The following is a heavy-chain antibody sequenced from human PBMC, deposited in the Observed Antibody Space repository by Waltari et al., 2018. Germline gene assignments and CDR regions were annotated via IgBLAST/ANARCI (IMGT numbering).Heavy chain of an antibody. V-gene: IGHV3-9*01. CDR3: AKKNDEVFDRNGLVYDAFDM. CDR2: INWNSGSI. CDR1: GFTFDDYA. Sequence: EVQLVESGGGLVQPGRSLRLSCVGSGFTFDDYAMPLVVQAPGKGLEWVSGINWNSGSIGYGDSVKGRFIISRDNARNSVHLQMNGLTSEDTALYYCAKKNDEVFDRNGLVYDAFDMWGQGTMVTVSS. D-gene: IGHD3-22*01. J-gene: IGHJ3*02.